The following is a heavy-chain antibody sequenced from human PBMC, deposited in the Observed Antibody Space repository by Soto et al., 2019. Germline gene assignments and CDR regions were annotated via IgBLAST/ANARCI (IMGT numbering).Heavy chain of an antibody. V-gene: IGHV3-23*01. D-gene: IGHD2-21*01. J-gene: IGHJ4*02. CDR2: ITDGGGST. CDR3: TGETYYFDY. CDR1: GFTFSSYA. Sequence: GGSLRLSCAASGFTFSSYAMHWVRQAPGKGLEWVAGITDGGGSTYYADSVKGRFAISRDNSKNTQYLQMNSLRAEDTAVYYCTGETYYFDYWGPGTLVTVSS.